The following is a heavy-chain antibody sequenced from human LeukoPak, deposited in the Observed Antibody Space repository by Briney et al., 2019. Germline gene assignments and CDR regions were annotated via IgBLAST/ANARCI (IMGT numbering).Heavy chain of an antibody. CDR1: GYTFTGYY. CDR2: INPNSGGT. J-gene: IGHJ3*02. CDR3: ARVFIVGATMDAFDI. Sequence: ASVKVSCKASGYTFTGYYMHWVRQAPGQGLEWMGWINPNSGGTNYAQKFQGRVTMTRDTSISTAYMELSRLRSDDTAVYYCARVFIVGATMDAFDIWGQGTMVTVSS. V-gene: IGHV1-2*02. D-gene: IGHD1-26*01.